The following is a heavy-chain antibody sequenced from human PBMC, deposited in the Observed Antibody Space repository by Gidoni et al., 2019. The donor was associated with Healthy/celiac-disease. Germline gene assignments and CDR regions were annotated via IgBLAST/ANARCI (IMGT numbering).Heavy chain of an antibody. CDR1: GFTFSSYA. J-gene: IGHJ3*02. CDR2: ISGSGGST. D-gene: IGHD3-22*01. V-gene: IGHV3-23*04. Sequence: VQLVESGGGLVQPGGYLSLSCAASGFTFSSYAMSWVRQAPGKGLEWVSAISGSGGSTYDADSVKGRFTISRDNSKNTLYLQMNSLRAEDTAVYYCAKDYLPTYYYDSSGYYYGCAFDIWGQGTMVTVSS. CDR3: AKDYLPTYYYDSSGYYYGCAFDI.